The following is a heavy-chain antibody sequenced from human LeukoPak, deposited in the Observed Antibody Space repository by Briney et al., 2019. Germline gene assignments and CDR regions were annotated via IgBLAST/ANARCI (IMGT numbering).Heavy chain of an antibody. D-gene: IGHD2-2*01. V-gene: IGHV1-8*02. Sequence: ASVKVSCKASGYTFTSYDINWVRQAPGQGLAWMGWMNPNSGNTGYTQKFQGRVTMTRNTSITTAYMELSSLRSEDTAVYYCAVEEDIVVVPAAAYYYYMDVWGKGTTVTVSS. J-gene: IGHJ6*03. CDR3: AVEEDIVVVPAAAYYYYMDV. CDR1: GYTFTSYD. CDR2: MNPNSGNT.